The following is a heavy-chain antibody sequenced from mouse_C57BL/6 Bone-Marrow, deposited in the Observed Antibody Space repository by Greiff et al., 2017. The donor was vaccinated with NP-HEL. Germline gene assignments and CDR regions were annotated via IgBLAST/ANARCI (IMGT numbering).Heavy chain of an antibody. CDR1: GFTFSDYY. D-gene: IGHD2-2*01. CDR2: INYDGSST. Sequence: EVKLMESEGGLVQPGSSMKLSCTASGFTFSDYYMAWVRQVPEKGLEWVANINYDGSSTYYLDSLKSRFIISRDNAKNILYLQMSSLKSEDTATYYCARDEGLRRGFAYWGQGTLVTVSA. V-gene: IGHV5-16*01. CDR3: ARDEGLRRGFAY. J-gene: IGHJ3*01.